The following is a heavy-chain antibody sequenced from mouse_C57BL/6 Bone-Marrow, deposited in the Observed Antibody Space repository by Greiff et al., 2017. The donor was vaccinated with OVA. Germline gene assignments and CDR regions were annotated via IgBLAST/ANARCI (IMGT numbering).Heavy chain of an antibody. J-gene: IGHJ1*03. CDR3: TTGFYGGYCYFDV. V-gene: IGHV14-4*01. Sequence: VQLQQSGAELVRPGASVKLSCTASGFNIKDDYMHWVKQRPEQGLEWIGWIDPENGDTEYASKFQGKATITADTSSNTAYLQLSSLTSEDTAVYYSTTGFYGGYCYFDVWGTGTTVTVSS. CDR2: IDPENGDT. D-gene: IGHD1-1*01. CDR1: GFNIKDDY.